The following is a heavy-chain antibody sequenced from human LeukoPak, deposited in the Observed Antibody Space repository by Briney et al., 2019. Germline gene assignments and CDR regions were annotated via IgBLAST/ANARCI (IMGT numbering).Heavy chain of an antibody. J-gene: IGHJ4*02. D-gene: IGHD5-18*01. CDR1: GGSISSYY. Sequence: QPSETLSLTCTVSGGSISSYYWSWIRRPPGKGLEWIGYIYYSGSTNYNPSLKSRVTISVDTSKNQFSLKLSSVTAADTAVYYCARGIPHDGDTDMVTTTEPNLKYYFDYWGQGTLVTVSS. V-gene: IGHV4-59*01. CDR2: IYYSGST. CDR3: ARGIPHDGDTDMVTTTEPNLKYYFDY.